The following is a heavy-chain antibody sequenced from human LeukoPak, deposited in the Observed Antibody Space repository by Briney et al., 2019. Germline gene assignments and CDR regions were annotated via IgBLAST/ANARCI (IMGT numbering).Heavy chain of an antibody. V-gene: IGHV3-23*01. J-gene: IGHJ5*02. CDR2: ISGSGGST. Sequence: GGSLRLSCAASGFTFSSYGMSWVRQAPGKGLEWVSAISGSGGSTYYTDSVKGRFTISRDNSKNTLYLQMNSLRAEDTAVYYCARGVELYYDSTWFDPWGQGTLVTVSS. CDR1: GFTFSSYG. D-gene: IGHD3-22*01. CDR3: ARGVELYYDSTWFDP.